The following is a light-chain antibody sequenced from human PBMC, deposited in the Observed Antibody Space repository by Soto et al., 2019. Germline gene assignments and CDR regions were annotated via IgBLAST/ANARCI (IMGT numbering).Light chain of an antibody. CDR3: SAGDDGLNGYV. V-gene: IGLV1-44*01. J-gene: IGLJ1*01. CDR1: RSNIANNA. CDR2: SNN. Sequence: QSVVTQPPSASGTPGQRVTISCSGSRSNIANNAVTWYQHLPGTPPRLLIYSNNQRPSAGPPLFSGSKSGTSASLDISGLQADEGADYYRSAGDDGLNGYVFGTGTKLTVL.